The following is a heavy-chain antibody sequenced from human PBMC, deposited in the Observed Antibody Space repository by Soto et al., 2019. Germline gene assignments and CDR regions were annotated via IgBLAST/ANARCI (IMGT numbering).Heavy chain of an antibody. V-gene: IGHV3-21*01. Sequence: EVQMVESGGGLVKPGGSLRLSCAASGFTFSSLSMNWVRQAPGKGLEWVSSISSGSDSIYYEAPIKGRFTVSIDNGKNALYLQMNSLRAEDTAGYYCMGGDDDRYTYYGIDVWGQGTTVTVSS. J-gene: IGHJ6*02. CDR1: GFTFSSLS. CDR3: MGGDDDRYTYYGIDV. CDR2: ISSGSDSI. D-gene: IGHD4-17*01.